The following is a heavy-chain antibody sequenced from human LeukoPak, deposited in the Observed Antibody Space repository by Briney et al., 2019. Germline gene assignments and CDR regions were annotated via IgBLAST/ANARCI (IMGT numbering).Heavy chain of an antibody. CDR2: IYYSGST. D-gene: IGHD2-15*01. CDR3: ARAPGGYCSGGSCYFDY. Sequence: SETLSLTCTVSGGSISSYYWSWIRQPAGKGLEWIGYIYYSGSTNYNPSLKSRVTISVDTSKNQFSLKLSSVTAADTAVYYCARAPGGYCSGGSCYFDYWGQGTLVTVSS. CDR1: GGSISSYY. V-gene: IGHV4-59*01. J-gene: IGHJ4*02.